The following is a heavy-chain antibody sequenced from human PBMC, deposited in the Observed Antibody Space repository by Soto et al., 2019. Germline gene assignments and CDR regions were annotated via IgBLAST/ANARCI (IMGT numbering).Heavy chain of an antibody. D-gene: IGHD2-2*02. CDR3: ARDRYCSSTSCYTAFDI. J-gene: IGHJ3*02. Sequence: SVKVSCKASGGTFSSYAISWVRQAPGQGLEWMGGIIPIFGTANYAQKFQGRVTITADESTSTAYMELSSLRSEDTAVYYCARDRYCSSTSCYTAFDIWGQGTMVTVSS. V-gene: IGHV1-69*13. CDR1: GGTFSSYA. CDR2: IIPIFGTA.